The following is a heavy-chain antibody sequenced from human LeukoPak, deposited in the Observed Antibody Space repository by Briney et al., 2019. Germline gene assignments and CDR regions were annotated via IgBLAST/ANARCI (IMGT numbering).Heavy chain of an antibody. J-gene: IGHJ4*02. CDR3: ARVPMINYFDY. D-gene: IGHD3-22*01. CDR1: GGSISNYY. CDR2: IYYSGST. Sequence: SETLSLTCTVSGGSISNYYWSWIRQPPGKGLEWIGYIYYSGSTNYNPSLKSRVTISVDTSKNQFSLKLSSVTAADTAVYYCARVPMINYFDYWGQGTLVTVSS. V-gene: IGHV4-59*08.